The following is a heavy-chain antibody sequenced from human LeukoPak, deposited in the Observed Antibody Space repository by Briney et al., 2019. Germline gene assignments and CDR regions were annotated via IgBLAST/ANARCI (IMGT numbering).Heavy chain of an antibody. Sequence: GGSLRLSCAASGFTFRSYWMHWVGQAPGKGLVWVSRINSDWSSTTYAKSVKGRFTIYRDNAKTTLYLQMNSLRAEDTAVYYCARDQWPNDAFDIWGQGTMVTVSS. CDR3: ARDQWPNDAFDI. J-gene: IGHJ3*02. V-gene: IGHV3-74*01. D-gene: IGHD6-19*01. CDR2: INSDWSST. CDR1: GFTFRSYW.